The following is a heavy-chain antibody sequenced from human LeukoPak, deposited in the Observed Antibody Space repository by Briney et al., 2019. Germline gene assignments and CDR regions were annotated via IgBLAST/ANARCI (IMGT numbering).Heavy chain of an antibody. CDR3: AKDHRRYCSGVSCGDIDY. CDR1: GFTFSSYG. V-gene: IGHV3-33*06. Sequence: PGGSLRLSCAASGFTFSSYGMHWVRQAPGKGLEWVAVIWYDGSNKYYADSVKGRFTISRDNSKNTLYLQMNSLRAEDTAVYYCAKDHRRYCSGVSCGDIDYWGQGTLVTVPS. D-gene: IGHD2-15*01. CDR2: IWYDGSNK. J-gene: IGHJ4*02.